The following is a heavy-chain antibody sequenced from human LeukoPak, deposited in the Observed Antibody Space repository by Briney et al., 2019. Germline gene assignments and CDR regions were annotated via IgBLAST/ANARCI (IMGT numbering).Heavy chain of an antibody. CDR1: GGTFSSYT. V-gene: IGHV1-8*02. D-gene: IGHD2-2*01. Sequence: ASVKVSCKASGGTFSSYTISWVRQATGQGLEWMGWMNPNSGNTGYAQKFQGRVTMTRNTSISTAYMELSSLRSEDTAVYYCARSEHCSSTNCARGAFDIWGQGTMVTVSS. J-gene: IGHJ3*02. CDR3: ARSEHCSSTNCARGAFDI. CDR2: MNPNSGNT.